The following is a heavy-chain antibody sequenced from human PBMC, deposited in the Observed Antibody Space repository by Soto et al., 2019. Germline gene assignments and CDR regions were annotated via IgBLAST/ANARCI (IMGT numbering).Heavy chain of an antibody. CDR2: IIPIFGTA. V-gene: IGHV1-69*06. CDR3: ARGRAVAGDNWFDP. CDR1: GGTXSXYA. Sequence: QVQLVQSGAEVKKPGSSVKVSWKASGGTXSXYAISWVRQAXXXXXXWMGGIIPIFGTANYAQKFQGTVTLTADKSTSTAYMELSSLRSEDTAVYYCARGRAVAGDNWFDPWGQGTLVTVSS. D-gene: IGHD6-19*01. J-gene: IGHJ5*02.